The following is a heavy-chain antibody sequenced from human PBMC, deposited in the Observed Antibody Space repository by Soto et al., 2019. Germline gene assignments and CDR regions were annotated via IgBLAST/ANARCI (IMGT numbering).Heavy chain of an antibody. CDR3: ARGGIIAAAGTFYFDY. Sequence: QVQLQQWGAGLLKPSETLSLTCAVYGGSFSGYYWSWIRQPPGKGLEWIGEINHSGSTNYNPSLKSRVTIAVDTSKNQCSLKLSSVTAADTAVYYRARGGIIAAAGTFYFDYWGQGTLVTVSS. J-gene: IGHJ4*02. CDR2: INHSGST. CDR1: GGSFSGYY. V-gene: IGHV4-34*01. D-gene: IGHD6-13*01.